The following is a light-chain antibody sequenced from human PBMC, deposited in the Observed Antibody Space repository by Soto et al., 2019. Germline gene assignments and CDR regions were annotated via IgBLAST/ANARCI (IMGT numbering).Light chain of an antibody. CDR3: SSFTGTSALIV. Sequence: QSAVTQPASVSGSPGQSITISCTGSSSDVGGYDYVSWYQQYPGKAPLLIIYDVSCRPSGVSYRFSGSKSGNTVSLTISGLRAQDEGDYFCSSFTGTSALIVFGGGTKLTVL. CDR1: SSDVGGYDY. CDR2: DVS. V-gene: IGLV2-14*03. J-gene: IGLJ2*01.